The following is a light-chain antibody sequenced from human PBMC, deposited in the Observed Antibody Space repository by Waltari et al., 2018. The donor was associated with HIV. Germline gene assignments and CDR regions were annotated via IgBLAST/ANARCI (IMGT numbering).Light chain of an antibody. Sequence: DIQMTQSPPSLSASIGDRVSITCQASQDIGSNLNWYQQKPGTAPKLLIYDAANLQTGVPSRFSGSGSGTDFTVTISSLQPEDFATYFCQQYDNLPQFNFGPGTKVD. CDR2: DAA. CDR3: QQYDNLPQFN. V-gene: IGKV1-33*01. CDR1: QDIGSN. J-gene: IGKJ3*01.